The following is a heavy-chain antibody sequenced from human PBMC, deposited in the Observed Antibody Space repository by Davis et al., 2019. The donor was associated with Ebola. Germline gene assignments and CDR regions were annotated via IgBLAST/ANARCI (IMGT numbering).Heavy chain of an antibody. Sequence: QTPSLTCAISGDSVSSGVWNWIRPSPSRGLEWLGRTYYSSSKWYNDYAVSVKSRITINPDTSKNQFSLQLNSVSPEDTAVYYCARGWLRTGFENWGQGVPVTVSS. V-gene: IGHV6-1*01. D-gene: IGHD5-12*01. J-gene: IGHJ4*02. CDR1: GDSVSSGV. CDR2: TYYSSSKWYN. CDR3: ARGWLRTGFEN.